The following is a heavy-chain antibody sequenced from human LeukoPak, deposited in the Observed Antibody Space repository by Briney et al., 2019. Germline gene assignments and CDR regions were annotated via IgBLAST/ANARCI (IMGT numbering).Heavy chain of an antibody. CDR1: GFTFDDYA. Sequence: PGGSLRLSCAASGFTFDDYAMHWVRQAPGKGLEWVSGISWNSGSIGYADSVKGRFTISRDNAKNSLYLQANSLRAEDTALYYCAKDSSGWIDAFDIWGQGTMVTVSS. D-gene: IGHD6-19*01. J-gene: IGHJ3*02. CDR2: ISWNSGSI. V-gene: IGHV3-9*01. CDR3: AKDSSGWIDAFDI.